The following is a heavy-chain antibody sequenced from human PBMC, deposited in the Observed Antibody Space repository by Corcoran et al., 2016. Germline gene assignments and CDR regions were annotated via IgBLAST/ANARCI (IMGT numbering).Heavy chain of an antibody. CDR2: IYSGGST. D-gene: IGHD2-8*01. J-gene: IGHJ6*02. Sequence: EVQLVDSGGGLIQPGGSLRLTCAASGFTVSSNYMRWVRQAPGKGLEWVSVIYSGGSTYYADSVKGRLTISRDNFKNTLYLQMNSLRVEDTAVYYCARGNDDGALDVWGQGTTVTVSS. V-gene: IGHV3-53*01. CDR3: ARGNDDGALDV. CDR1: GFTVSSNY.